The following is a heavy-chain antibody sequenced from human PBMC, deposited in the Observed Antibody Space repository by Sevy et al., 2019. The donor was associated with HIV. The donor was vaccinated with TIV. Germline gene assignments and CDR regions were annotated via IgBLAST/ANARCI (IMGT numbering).Heavy chain of an antibody. Sequence: GGSLRLSCAASEFTFRNYAINWVRQAPGKGLEWVSSISGSGGETYYADSVKGRFTISRDKSKNTLYLQMNSLRVEDTAVYYCAKDMIVVVGEALDVWGQGTMVTVSS. CDR3: AKDMIVVVGEALDV. D-gene: IGHD3-22*01. CDR1: EFTFRNYA. J-gene: IGHJ3*01. V-gene: IGHV3-23*01. CDR2: ISGSGGET.